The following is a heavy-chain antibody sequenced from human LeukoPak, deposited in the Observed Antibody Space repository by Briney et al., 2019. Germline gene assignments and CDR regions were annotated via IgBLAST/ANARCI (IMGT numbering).Heavy chain of an antibody. V-gene: IGHV4-34*01. CDR3: ARRTLTYYYDSSGYPDY. CDR2: INHSGST. CDR1: GVSFSGYY. J-gene: IGHJ4*02. Sequence: PSETLSLTCAVYGVSFSGYYWSWIRQPPGKGLEWIGEINHSGSTNYNPSLKSRVTISVDTSKNQSSLKLSSVTAADTAVYYCARRTLTYYYDSSGYPDYWGQGTLVTVSS. D-gene: IGHD3-22*01.